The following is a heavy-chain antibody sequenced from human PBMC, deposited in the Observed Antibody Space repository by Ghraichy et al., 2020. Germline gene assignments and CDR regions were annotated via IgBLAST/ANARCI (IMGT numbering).Heavy chain of an antibody. CDR3: ARDVEEREPQRSWFDP. CDR2: IYNNWST. Sequence: SETLSLICTVSGGSISGSYWSWIRQPAGKGLEWIGRIYNNWSTNYNPSLKSRVTMSIDPSKNQFSLKLTSVTAADTAVYYWARDVEEREPQRSWFDPWGQGTLVTVSS. CDR1: GGSISGSY. D-gene: IGHD1-26*01. J-gene: IGHJ5*02. V-gene: IGHV4-4*07.